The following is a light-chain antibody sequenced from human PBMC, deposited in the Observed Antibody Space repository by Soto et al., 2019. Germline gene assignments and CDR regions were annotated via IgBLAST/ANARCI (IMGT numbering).Light chain of an antibody. CDR3: QQYRTSPIT. CDR2: GAS. J-gene: IGKJ5*01. V-gene: IGKV3-20*01. CDR1: QSITNNY. Sequence: ETVLTQSPGTLSFSPGERATLSCRASQSITNNYLAWYQQKPGQAPRLLIYGASSRVTGIPDRFSGSGSGTDFTLTISRLEPEDFAVYYCQQYRTSPITFGQGTRLEIK.